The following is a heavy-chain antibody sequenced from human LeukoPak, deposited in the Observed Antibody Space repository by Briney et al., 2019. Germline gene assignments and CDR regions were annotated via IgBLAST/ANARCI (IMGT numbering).Heavy chain of an antibody. CDR1: GYTFTSYY. CDR3: ATLGIPYYYDSSGYHLDY. Sequence: ASVNVSCKASGYTFTSYYMHWVRQAPGQGLEWMGIINPSGGSTSYAQKFQGRVTMTRDTSTSTVYMELSSLRSEDTAVYYCATLGIPYYYDSSGYHLDYWGQGTLVTVSS. J-gene: IGHJ4*02. CDR2: INPSGGST. D-gene: IGHD3-22*01. V-gene: IGHV1-46*01.